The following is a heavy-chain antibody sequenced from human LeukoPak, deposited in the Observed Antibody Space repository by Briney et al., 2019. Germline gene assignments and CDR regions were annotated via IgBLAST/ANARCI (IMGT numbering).Heavy chain of an antibody. D-gene: IGHD1-26*01. CDR3: ARDRGSYYESIDY. CDR1: GFTFSSYW. CDR2: IKQDGSEK. J-gene: IGHJ4*02. Sequence: GGSLRLSCAASGFTFSSYWMSWVRQAPGKGLEWVANIKQDGSEKYYVDSVKGRFTISRDNAKNSLYLQMNSLRAEDTAVYYCARDRGSYYESIDYWGQGTLVTVSS. V-gene: IGHV3-7*01.